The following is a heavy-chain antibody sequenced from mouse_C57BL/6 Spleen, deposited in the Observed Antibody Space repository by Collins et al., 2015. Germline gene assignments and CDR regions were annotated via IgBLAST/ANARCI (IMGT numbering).Heavy chain of an antibody. D-gene: IGHD1-2*01. V-gene: IGHV5-9-1*01. J-gene: IGHJ2*01. Sequence: EVMLVESGGGLVKPGGSLKLSCAASGFTFSSYAMSWVRQTPEKRLEWVATISSGGSYTYYPDSVKGRFTISRDNAKNTLYLQMSSLRSEDTAMYYCARHITTATAFDYWGQGTTLTVSS. CDR3: ARHITTATAFDY. CDR2: ISSGGSYT. CDR1: GFTFSSYA.